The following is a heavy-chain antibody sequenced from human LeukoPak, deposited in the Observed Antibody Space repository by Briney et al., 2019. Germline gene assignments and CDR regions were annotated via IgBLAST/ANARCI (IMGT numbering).Heavy chain of an antibody. J-gene: IGHJ2*01. V-gene: IGHV4-59*01. D-gene: IGHD3-10*01. CDR3: ARDRPGSYWYFDL. CDR1: GGSISSYY. CDR2: IYCLGST. Sequence: SETLSLTCTVSGGSISSYYWSWIRQPPGKGLEWVGHIYCLGSTNYNPSLKRRVTISIDTSKNYFSLKLNSVIAADTAVYYCARDRPGSYWYFDLWGRGTLVTVSS.